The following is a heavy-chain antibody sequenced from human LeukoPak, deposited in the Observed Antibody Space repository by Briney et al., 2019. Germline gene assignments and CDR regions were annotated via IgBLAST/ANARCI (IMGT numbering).Heavy chain of an antibody. D-gene: IGHD2-2*01. CDR1: GGSFSGYY. J-gene: IGHJ5*02. CDR3: ARGQLVVPAAISVNWFDP. V-gene: IGHV4-34*01. Sequence: PSETLSLTCAVYGGSFSGYYWSWIRQPPGKGLEWIGEINHSGSTNYNPSLKSRVTISVGTSKNQFSLKLSSVTAADTAVYYCARGQLVVPAAISVNWFDPWGQGTLVTVSS. CDR2: INHSGST.